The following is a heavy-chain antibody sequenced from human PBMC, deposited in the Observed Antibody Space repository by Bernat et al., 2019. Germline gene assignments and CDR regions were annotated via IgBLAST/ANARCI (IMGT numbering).Heavy chain of an antibody. V-gene: IGHV3-73*02. CDR3: TRGIHDYGDPFDY. CDR2: IRSKGNSYAT. CDR1: GFTFSGSA. D-gene: IGHD4-17*01. J-gene: IGHJ4*02. Sequence: EVQLVESGGGLVQPGGSLKVSCAASGFTFSGSAMHWVRQASGKGLEWVGRIRSKGNSYATAYAESVKGRLIISKDDSKNTAYLQMNNLKTEDTAVYYCTRGIHDYGDPFDYWGQGTLVTVSS.